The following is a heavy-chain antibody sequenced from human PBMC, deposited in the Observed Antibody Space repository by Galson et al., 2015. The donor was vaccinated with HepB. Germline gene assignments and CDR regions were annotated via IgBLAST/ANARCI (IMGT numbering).Heavy chain of an antibody. J-gene: IGHJ4*02. D-gene: IGHD6-13*01. V-gene: IGHV3-53*01. CDR3: ARASIAAAGYYFDY. Sequence: SLRLSCAASGFTVSSNYMGWVRQAPGKGLEWVSVIYSGGSTYYADSVKGRFTISRANSKNTLYLQMNSLRAEDTAVYYCARASIAAAGYYFDYWGQGTLVTVSS. CDR2: IYSGGST. CDR1: GFTVSSNY.